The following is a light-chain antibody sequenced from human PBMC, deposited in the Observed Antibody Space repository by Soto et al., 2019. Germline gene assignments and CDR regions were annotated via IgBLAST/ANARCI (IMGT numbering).Light chain of an antibody. CDR3: QNYIGAPWT. CDR1: QGSSTY. CDR2: AAA. V-gene: IGKV1-27*01. Sequence: DIQMTQSPSSLSASVGDRVTITCRASQGSSTYLVWYQQQPGTVPKLLIFAAATLQSGVPSRFSGRGSGTDFTITIRSVQPEDVATYYCQNYIGAPWTVGQGHKVDIK. J-gene: IGKJ1*01.